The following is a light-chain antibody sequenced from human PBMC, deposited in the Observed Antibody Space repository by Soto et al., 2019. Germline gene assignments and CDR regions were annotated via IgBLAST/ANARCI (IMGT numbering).Light chain of an antibody. Sequence: QSVLTQPPSVSVAPGQRVTISCTGTSSDIGAGNAVHWYQQLPGTAPKLLIYDNSNRPSGVPHRFSGSKSGTTASLTITGLQAEDEADYYCNSYASNLIVVFGGGTQLTVL. CDR1: SSDIGAGNA. J-gene: IGLJ2*01. CDR3: NSYASNLIVV. CDR2: DNS. V-gene: IGLV1-40*01.